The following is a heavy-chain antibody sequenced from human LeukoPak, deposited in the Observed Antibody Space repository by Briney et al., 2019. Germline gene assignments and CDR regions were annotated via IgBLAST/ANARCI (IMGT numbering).Heavy chain of an antibody. CDR2: ISGSGSST. J-gene: IGHJ4*02. CDR3: AKVLLGVYYFDY. CDR1: GFTFSSYA. V-gene: IGHV3-23*01. D-gene: IGHD2-8*01. Sequence: GGSLRLSCGASGFTFSSYAMSWVRQAPGKGLEWVSGISGSGSSTYYADSVKGRFTISRDNSKNTLYLQMNSLRAEDTAVYYRAKVLLGVYYFDYWGQGTLVTVSS.